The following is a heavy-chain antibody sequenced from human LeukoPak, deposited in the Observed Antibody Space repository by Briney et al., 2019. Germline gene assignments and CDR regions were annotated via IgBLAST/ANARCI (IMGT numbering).Heavy chain of an antibody. CDR2: ISGSGGST. D-gene: IGHD1-26*01. Sequence: GGSLRLSCAASGFTFSSYAMSWVRQAPGKGLEWVSAISGSGGSTYYADSVKGRFTISRDNSKNTLYLQMNSLRAEDTAVYYCAGASRFNDAFDIWGQGTMVTVSS. J-gene: IGHJ3*02. CDR3: AGASRFNDAFDI. V-gene: IGHV3-23*01. CDR1: GFTFSSYA.